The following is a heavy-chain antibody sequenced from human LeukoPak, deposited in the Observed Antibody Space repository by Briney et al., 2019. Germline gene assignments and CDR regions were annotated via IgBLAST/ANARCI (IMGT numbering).Heavy chain of an antibody. D-gene: IGHD5-24*01. J-gene: IGHJ4*02. CDR2: INPSGGST. Sequence: ASVKVSCKASGYTFTNYYMHWVRQAPGQGLEWMGIINPSGGSTGYAQKFQGRFTMTRDTSTTTVYMELSSLRSEDTAVYYCARDREEGYNSYNFDSWGQGTLVIVSS. CDR3: ARDREEGYNSYNFDS. CDR1: GYTFTNYY. V-gene: IGHV1-46*01.